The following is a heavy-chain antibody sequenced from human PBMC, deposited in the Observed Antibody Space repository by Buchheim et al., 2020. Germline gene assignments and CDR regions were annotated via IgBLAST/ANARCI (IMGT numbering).Heavy chain of an antibody. CDR3: AKNRVGATILPFDY. CDR2: ISYDGSNK. D-gene: IGHD1-26*01. Sequence: QVQLVESGGGVVQPGRSLRLSCAASGFTFSSYGMHWVRQAPGKGLEWVAVISYDGSNKYYADSVKGRFTISRDNSKNTLYLQMNSLRAEDTAVYYCAKNRVGATILPFDYWGQGTL. V-gene: IGHV3-30*18. CDR1: GFTFSSYG. J-gene: IGHJ4*02.